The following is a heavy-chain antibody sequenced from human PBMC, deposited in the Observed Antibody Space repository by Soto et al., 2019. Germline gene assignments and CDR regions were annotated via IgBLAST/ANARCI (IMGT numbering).Heavy chain of an antibody. J-gene: IGHJ4*02. CDR2: IYYSGST. CDR1: GGSISSGDYY. Sequence: PSETLSLTCTVSGGSISSGDYYWSWIRQVPGKGLEWIGYIYYSGSTYYNPSLESRLAMSVDTSKNQFSLKLSSVTAADTAIYYCAREGRLAAAGRFDYWGQRTLVTVSS. CDR3: AREGRLAAAGRFDY. D-gene: IGHD6-13*01. V-gene: IGHV4-31*03.